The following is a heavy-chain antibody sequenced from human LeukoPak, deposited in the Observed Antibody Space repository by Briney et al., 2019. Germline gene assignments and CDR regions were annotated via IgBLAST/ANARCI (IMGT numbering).Heavy chain of an antibody. V-gene: IGHV6-1*01. Sequence: SQTLSLTCGISGDSVSSNSAVWNWIRQSPSRGLEWLGRTYYRSKWYNDYAESVKSRITGNPDTSKNQFSLQLNSVTPEDTAVYYCAQGGAAAGFDYWGQGTLVTVSS. CDR2: TYYRSKWYN. D-gene: IGHD6-25*01. CDR1: GDSVSSNSAV. J-gene: IGHJ4*02. CDR3: AQGGAAAGFDY.